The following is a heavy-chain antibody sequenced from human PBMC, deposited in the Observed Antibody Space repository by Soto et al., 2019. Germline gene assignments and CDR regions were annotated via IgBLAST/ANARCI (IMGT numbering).Heavy chain of an antibody. D-gene: IGHD4-17*01. CDR2: IGGGDTNT. CDR3: AKDPNGDYVGAFDS. J-gene: IGHJ4*02. Sequence: EVQLLESGGGLVQPGGSLRLSCRASGFDFSNYAITWVRQAPGKGLEWVSSIGGGDTNTYYSDSVKGRFTISRDNSKNTIFLQMNSLRADDTAVYHCAKDPNGDYVGAFDSWGQGTLVTVSS. CDR1: GFDFSNYA. V-gene: IGHV3-23*01.